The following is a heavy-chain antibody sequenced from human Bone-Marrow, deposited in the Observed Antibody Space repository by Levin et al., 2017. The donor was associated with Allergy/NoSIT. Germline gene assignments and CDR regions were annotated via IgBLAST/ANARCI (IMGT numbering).Heavy chain of an antibody. J-gene: IGHJ4*02. D-gene: IGHD2-15*01. CDR2: INSDGSIT. CDR3: ARREGECSGGTCYFDY. Sequence: LSGGSLRLSCAASGFTFSGYWMHWVRQDPGKGLVWVSRINSDGSITTYADSVKGRFTISRDNAKNTLYLQMNSLRPEDTALYYCARREGECSGGTCYFDYWGQGSLVTVSS. V-gene: IGHV3-74*01. CDR1: GFTFSGYW.